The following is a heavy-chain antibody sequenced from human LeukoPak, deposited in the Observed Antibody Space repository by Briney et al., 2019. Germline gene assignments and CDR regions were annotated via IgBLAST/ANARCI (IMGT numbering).Heavy chain of an antibody. CDR2: ISSSSSYI. D-gene: IGHD4-17*01. CDR1: GFTFSSYS. Sequence: PGGSLRLSCAPSGFTFSSYSMNWVRQPPGKGMGWVSSISSSSSYIYYADSVKGRFTISRDNAKNSLYLQMNSLRAEDTAVYYCARPNDYGDYFHLRIWSYPGYGMDVWGQGTTVTVSS. V-gene: IGHV3-21*01. CDR3: ARPNDYGDYFHLRIWSYPGYGMDV. J-gene: IGHJ6*02.